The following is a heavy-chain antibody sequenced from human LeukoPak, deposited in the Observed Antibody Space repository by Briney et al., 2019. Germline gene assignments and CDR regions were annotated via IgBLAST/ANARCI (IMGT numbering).Heavy chain of an antibody. V-gene: IGHV4-31*03. Sequence: SETLSLTCTVFGGSISSGGYYWSWIRQHPGEGLEWIGYIYYSGSTYYNPSLKSRVTISVDTSKDQFSLKLSSVTAADTAVYYCARDKIAVAGTGYYYGMDVWGQGTTVTVSS. CDR1: GGSISSGGYY. D-gene: IGHD6-19*01. CDR2: IYYSGST. CDR3: ARDKIAVAGTGYYYGMDV. J-gene: IGHJ6*02.